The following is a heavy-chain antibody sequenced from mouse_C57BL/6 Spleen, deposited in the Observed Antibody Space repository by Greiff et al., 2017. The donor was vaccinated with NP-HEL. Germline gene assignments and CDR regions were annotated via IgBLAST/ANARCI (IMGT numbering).Heavy chain of an antibody. J-gene: IGHJ4*01. D-gene: IGHD3-3*01. CDR1: GYTFTSYW. V-gene: IGHV1-52*01. CDR3: ARRGLNYAMDY. Sequence: QVQLQQSGAELVRPGSSVKLSCKASGYTFTSYWMHWVKQRPIQGLEWIGNIDPSDSETNYNQKFKDKATLTVDNSSSTAYMQLSSLTSEASAVYYCARRGLNYAMDYGGQGTSVTVSS. CDR2: IDPSDSET.